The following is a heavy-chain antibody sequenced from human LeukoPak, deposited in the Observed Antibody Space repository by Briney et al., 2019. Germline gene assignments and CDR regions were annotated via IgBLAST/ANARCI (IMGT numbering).Heavy chain of an antibody. CDR1: GGSFSGYY. Sequence: SETLSLTCAVYGGSFSGYYWSWIRQPPGKGLEWIGEINHSGSTNYNPSLKSRVTISVDTSRNHFSLKLSSVTAADTAVCFCAREIIWGTYRRLYYFDTWGQGTLVTVSS. V-gene: IGHV4-34*01. J-gene: IGHJ4*02. D-gene: IGHD3-16*02. CDR3: AREIIWGTYRRLYYFDT. CDR2: INHSGST.